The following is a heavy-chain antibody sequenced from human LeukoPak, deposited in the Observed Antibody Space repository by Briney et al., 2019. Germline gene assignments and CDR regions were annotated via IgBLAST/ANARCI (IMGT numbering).Heavy chain of an antibody. D-gene: IGHD2-21*02. CDR1: GYTFTNYA. CDR3: ARVLGYCGRDCYPLDY. V-gene: IGHV1-18*01. Sequence: ASVKISCKTSGYTFTNYALSWGRQAPGQGREWMGGISTYNGYSEYPQKLQGRVTLTTDTSTTTGYMELRSLRSDDTAVYYCARVLGYCGRDCYPLDYWGQGTLVTVSS. CDR2: ISTYNGYS. J-gene: IGHJ4*02.